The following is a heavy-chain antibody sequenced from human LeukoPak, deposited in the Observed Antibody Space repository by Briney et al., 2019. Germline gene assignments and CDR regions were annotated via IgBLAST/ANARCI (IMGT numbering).Heavy chain of an antibody. J-gene: IGHJ4*02. D-gene: IGHD1-7*01. CDR2: IKSKTDGGTT. V-gene: IGHV3-15*01. Sequence: PGGSLRLSCAASGFTFSNAWMSWVRQAPGKGLEWVGRIKSKTDGGTTDYAAPVKGRFTISRDDSKNTLYLRMNSLKTEDTAVYYCTTSAQLELRYYWGQGTLVTVSS. CDR3: TTSAQLELRYY. CDR1: GFTFSNAW.